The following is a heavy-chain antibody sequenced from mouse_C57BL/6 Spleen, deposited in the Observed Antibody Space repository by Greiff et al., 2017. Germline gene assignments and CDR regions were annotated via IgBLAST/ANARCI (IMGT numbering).Heavy chain of an antibody. J-gene: IGHJ2*01. Sequence: QVQLKESGTELVKPGASVKLSCKASGYTFTSYWMPWVKQRPGQGLEWIGNINPSNGGTNYNEKFKSKATLTVDKSSSTAYMQLSSLTSEDSAVYYCGYYYGSSSYYFDYWGQGTTLTVSS. CDR3: GYYYGSSSYYFDY. CDR2: INPSNGGT. V-gene: IGHV1-53*01. D-gene: IGHD1-1*01. CDR1: GYTFTSYW.